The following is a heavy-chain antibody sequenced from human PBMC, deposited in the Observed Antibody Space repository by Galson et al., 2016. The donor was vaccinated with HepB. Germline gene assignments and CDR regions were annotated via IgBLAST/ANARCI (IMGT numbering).Heavy chain of an antibody. V-gene: IGHV3-7*01. CDR1: GFMFGTYW. Sequence: SLRLSCAGSGFMFGTYWMSWVRQAPGKGLEWVANIKQDGSEKYYVDSVRGRFTLSRDNAQNSLLLQMNSLRAEDTAVYYCARGRATSVRGLVGYYFDWWGQGTLVTVSS. CDR3: ARGRATSVRGLVGYYFDW. CDR2: IKQDGSEK. D-gene: IGHD3-10*01. J-gene: IGHJ4*02.